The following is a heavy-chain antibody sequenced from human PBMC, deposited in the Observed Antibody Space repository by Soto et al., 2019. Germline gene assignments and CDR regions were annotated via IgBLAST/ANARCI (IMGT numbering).Heavy chain of an antibody. CDR1: GFTFGDYA. CDR2: IRSKAYGGTT. J-gene: IGHJ6*02. CDR3: TRSLYDFWSGFGGYYYYGMDV. Sequence: PGGSLRLSCTASGFTFGDYAMSWVRQAPGKGLEWVGFIRSKAYGGTTEYAASVKGRFTISRDDSKSIAYLQMNSLKTEDTAVYYCTRSLYDFWSGFGGYYYYGMDVWGQGTTVTVSS. V-gene: IGHV3-49*04. D-gene: IGHD3-3*01.